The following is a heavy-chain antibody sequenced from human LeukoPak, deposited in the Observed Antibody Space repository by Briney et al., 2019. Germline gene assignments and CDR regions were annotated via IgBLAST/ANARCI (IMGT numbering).Heavy chain of an antibody. D-gene: IGHD6-19*01. J-gene: IGHJ2*01. CDR3: ARALGSGWYWYFDL. CDR2: ISSSGSTI. Sequence: GGSLRLSYTGSGFTFSDHYMSWIRQAPGKGLEWVSYISSSGSTIYYADSVKGRFAISRDNAKNSLYLQMNSLRAEDTAVYYCARALGSGWYWYFDLWGRGTLVTVSS. V-gene: IGHV3-11*04. CDR1: GFTFSDHY.